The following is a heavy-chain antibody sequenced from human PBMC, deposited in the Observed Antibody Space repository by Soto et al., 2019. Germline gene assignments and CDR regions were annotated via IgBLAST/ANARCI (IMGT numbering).Heavy chain of an antibody. D-gene: IGHD4-17*01. CDR3: ARDSGYGDYAQH. CDR1: GGSISSYY. CDR2: IYYSGST. V-gene: IGHV4-59*01. J-gene: IGHJ1*01. Sequence: SETLSLTCTVSGGSISSYYWSWIRQPPGKGLEWIGYIYYSGSTNYNPSLKSRVTISVDTSKNQFSLKLSSVTAADTAEYYCARDSGYGDYAQHWGQGTLVTVSS.